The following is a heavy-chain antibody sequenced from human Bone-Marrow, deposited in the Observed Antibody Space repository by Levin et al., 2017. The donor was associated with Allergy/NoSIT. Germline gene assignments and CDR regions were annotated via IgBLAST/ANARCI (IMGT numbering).Heavy chain of an antibody. Sequence: SCEPSGFTFDTYWMAWVRQAPGKGLEWVANIKQDGSEKHYVDSVKGRFTIARDNAKNSLSLQMNSLRVEDTAIYYCARDSGGVLDYWGQGTLVTVSS. CDR2: IKQDGSEK. J-gene: IGHJ4*02. CDR3: ARDSGGVLDY. D-gene: IGHD3-16*01. CDR1: GFTFDTYW. V-gene: IGHV3-7*01.